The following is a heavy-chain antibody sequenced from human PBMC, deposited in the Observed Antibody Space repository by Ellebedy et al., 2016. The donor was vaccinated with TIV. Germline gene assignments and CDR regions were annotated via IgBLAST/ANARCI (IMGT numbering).Heavy chain of an antibody. CDR3: AGETYYFDY. V-gene: IGHV3-7*04. J-gene: IGHJ4*02. CDR2: IKEDGSEK. CDR1: GFIFNKYW. Sequence: GESLKISXAASGFIFNKYWMSWVRQAPGKGLEWVANIKEDGSEKKYVDSVKGRFTISRDNAKNSVYLQMNSLRDEDTAVYYCAGETYYFDYWGQGTLVTVSS.